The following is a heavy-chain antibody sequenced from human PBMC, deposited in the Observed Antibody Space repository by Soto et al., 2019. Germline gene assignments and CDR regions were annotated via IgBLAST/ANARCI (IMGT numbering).Heavy chain of an antibody. CDR1: GGSINSYY. Sequence: SETLSLTCSVSGGSINSYYWSWIRQPPGKGPEWIGYIFYSGRSGSTNYNPSLKSRVTISVDTSKNQFSLKVSSVTAADTAVYYCAKTALGWLDPWGQGTLVTASS. J-gene: IGHJ5*02. D-gene: IGHD3-16*02. CDR3: AKTALGWLDP. V-gene: IGHV4-59*01. CDR2: IFYSGRSGST.